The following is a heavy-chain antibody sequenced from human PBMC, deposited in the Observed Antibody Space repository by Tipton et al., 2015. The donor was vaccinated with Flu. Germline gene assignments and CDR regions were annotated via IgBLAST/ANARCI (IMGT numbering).Heavy chain of an antibody. Sequence: QLVQSGAEVKKPGSSVKVSCKASGGTFSSYAISWVRQAPGQGLEWMGRIIPILGIANYAQKFQGRVTITADKSTSTAYMELSSLRSEDTAVYYCARAPPGQLVWYYYGMDVWGQGTTVTVSS. CDR2: IIPILGIA. CDR3: ARAPPGQLVWYYYGMDV. D-gene: IGHD6-6*01. J-gene: IGHJ6*02. V-gene: IGHV1-69*09. CDR1: GGTFSSYA.